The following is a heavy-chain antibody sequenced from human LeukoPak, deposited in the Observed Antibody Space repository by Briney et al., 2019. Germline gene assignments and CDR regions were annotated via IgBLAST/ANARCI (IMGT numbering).Heavy chain of an antibody. D-gene: IGHD5-18*01. J-gene: IGHJ4*02. V-gene: IGHV3-21*01. CDR3: AREVYSESGGYYFDY. CDR1: GFTFSSYS. CDR2: ISSSSSYI. Sequence: GGSLRLSCAASGFTFSSYSMNWVRQAPGKGLEWVSSISSSSSYIYYADPVKGRFTISRDNAKNSLYLQMNSLRAEDTAVYYCAREVYSESGGYYFDYWGQGTLVTVSS.